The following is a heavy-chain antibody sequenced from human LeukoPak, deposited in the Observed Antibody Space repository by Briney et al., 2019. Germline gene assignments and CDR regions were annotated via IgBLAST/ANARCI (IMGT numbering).Heavy chain of an antibody. V-gene: IGHV3-53*01. D-gene: IGHD4-17*01. J-gene: IGHJ3*02. CDR3: ASIVDYENAFDI. CDR1: GFTVNSNY. Sequence: GGSLRLSCAASGFTVNSNYINWVRQAPGKGLEWVSVIYSGGSTYYADSVKGRFSISRDNSKNTLYLQMNSLRAEDTAVYYCASIVDYENAFDIWGQGTMVTVSS. CDR2: IYSGGST.